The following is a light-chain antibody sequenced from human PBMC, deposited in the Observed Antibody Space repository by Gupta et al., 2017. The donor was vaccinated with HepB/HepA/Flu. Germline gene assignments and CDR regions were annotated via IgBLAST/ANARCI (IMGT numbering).Light chain of an antibody. CDR3: YYAADNYSV. J-gene: IGLJ1*01. CDR1: ALERAY. V-gene: IGLV3-27*01. CDR2: KDT. Sequence: SYYLTQQPSVAVLPGQTARITCSGNALERAYGRWFQQRPGQAPVLINYKDTERPSGTPARFSGSSSGTTVTLTTSGAQVEDEADYYCYYAADNYSVFGTGTKVTVL.